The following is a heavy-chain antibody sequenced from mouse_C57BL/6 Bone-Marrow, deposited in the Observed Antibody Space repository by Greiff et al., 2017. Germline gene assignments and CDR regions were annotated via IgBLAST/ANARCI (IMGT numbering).Heavy chain of an antibody. J-gene: IGHJ3*01. CDR1: GYSFTGYY. CDR2: INPSTGGT. D-gene: IGHD2-5*01. Sequence: VQLQQSGPELVKPGASVKISCTASGYSFTGYYMNWVKQSPEKSLEWIGEINPSTGGTTYNQKFKAKATLTVDKSSSTAYMQLKSLTSEDSAVYYCARCNYSRAWFAYWGQGTLVTVSA. CDR3: ARCNYSRAWFAY. V-gene: IGHV1-42*01.